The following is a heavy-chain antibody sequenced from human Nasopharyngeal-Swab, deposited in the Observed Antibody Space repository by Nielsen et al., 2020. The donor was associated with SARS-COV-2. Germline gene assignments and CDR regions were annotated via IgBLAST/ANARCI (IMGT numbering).Heavy chain of an antibody. Sequence: VRQMPGKGLEWMGRIDPSDSYTNYSPSFQGHVTISADKSISTAYLQWSSLKASDTAMYYCARSKTYSSSWDDYWGHGTLVTVSS. CDR2: IDPSDSYT. CDR3: ARSKTYSSSWDDY. V-gene: IGHV5-10-1*01. J-gene: IGHJ4*01. D-gene: IGHD6-6*01.